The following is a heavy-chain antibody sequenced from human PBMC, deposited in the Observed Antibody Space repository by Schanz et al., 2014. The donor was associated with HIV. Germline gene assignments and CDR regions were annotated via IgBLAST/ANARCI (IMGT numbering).Heavy chain of an antibody. V-gene: IGHV1-69*06. D-gene: IGHD6-13*01. CDR1: GGTLSSYA. Sequence: QVQLVQSGAEVKKPGSSVKVSCKASGGTLSSYAISWVRQAPGQGLEWMGGIIPIFGTTNYAQKFQGRVTMTRDTSTSTVYMDLSGLTSEDTAVYYCARGVAAGVDYWGQGTMVTVSS. CDR3: ARGVAAGVDY. J-gene: IGHJ4*02. CDR2: IIPIFGTT.